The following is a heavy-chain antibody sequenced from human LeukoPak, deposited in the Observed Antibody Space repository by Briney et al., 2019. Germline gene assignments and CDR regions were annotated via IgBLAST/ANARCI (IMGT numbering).Heavy chain of an antibody. J-gene: IGHJ2*01. CDR3: ARVMGRLVRTWYFDL. V-gene: IGHV3-66*01. CDR2: IYDGGFT. CDR1: GFTVSSNY. Sequence: GGSLRLSCAASGFTVSSNYMSWVRQAPGKGLEWVSIIYDGGFTDYTDSVKGRFTISRDNSKSTLYLQMNTLRAEDTAVYYCARVMGRLVRTWYFDLWGRGTLVTVSS. D-gene: IGHD3-9*01.